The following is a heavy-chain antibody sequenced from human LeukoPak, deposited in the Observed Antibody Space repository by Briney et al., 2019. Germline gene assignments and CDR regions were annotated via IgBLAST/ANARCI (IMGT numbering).Heavy chain of an antibody. CDR2: ISYDGSNK. J-gene: IGHJ6*02. CDR1: GFTFSSYG. Sequence: GGSLRLAWAAYGFTFSSYGMHWVRQAPGKGLEWVAVISYDGSNKGYADSVKGRFTLSRDNSKNTLYLQMNGLRAEDTAVYYCARIGCSGANCYGYYYYGMDVWGRGTTVTVSS. CDR3: ARIGCSGANCYGYYYYGMDV. D-gene: IGHD2-15*01. V-gene: IGHV3-30*03.